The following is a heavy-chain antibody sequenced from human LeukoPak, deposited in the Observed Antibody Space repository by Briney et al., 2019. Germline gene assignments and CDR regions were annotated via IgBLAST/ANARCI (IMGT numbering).Heavy chain of an antibody. D-gene: IGHD2/OR15-2a*01. V-gene: IGHV3-48*01. J-gene: IGHJ4*02. CDR3: AREGPRGNSQFDY. Sequence: GGSLRLSCAGSGFSFSSHSMNWVRQAPGKGLEWVSYISGSSTTIDYADSAKGRLTISRDNSKNTLYLQMNSLRAEDTAIYYCAREGPRGNSQFDYWGQGTLVTVSS. CDR2: ISGSSTTI. CDR1: GFSFSSHS.